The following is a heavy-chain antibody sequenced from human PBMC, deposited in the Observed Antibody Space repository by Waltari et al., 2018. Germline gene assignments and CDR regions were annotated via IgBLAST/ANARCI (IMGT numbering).Heavy chain of an antibody. D-gene: IGHD5-18*01. J-gene: IGHJ4*02. CDR3: ARARDEETAMVYFDR. Sequence: EVQLVESGGGWVHLGGSWGSPGQAPGFTAIGNTWGWVRQAQGKGLEWVSLIYDAGSTFYPDSVRCRFTISRDNSKNTVHLQMNSLRVEDTAIYYCARARDEETAMVYFDRWGQGTLVSVSS. CDR2: IYDAGST. CDR1: GFTAIGNT. V-gene: IGHV3-66*02.